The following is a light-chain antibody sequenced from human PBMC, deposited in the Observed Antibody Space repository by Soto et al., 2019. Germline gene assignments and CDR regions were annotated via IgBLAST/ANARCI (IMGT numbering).Light chain of an antibody. Sequence: QSALTQPPSASGSPGQSVTISCTGTSSDVGGYNYVSWYQQHPGKAPKLMIYEVSKRPSGVPDRFSGSKSVNTASLTVSGLQAEDEADYYCSSYAGSNNWVFGGGTKVTVL. V-gene: IGLV2-8*01. CDR2: EVS. J-gene: IGLJ3*02. CDR1: SSDVGGYNY. CDR3: SSYAGSNNWV.